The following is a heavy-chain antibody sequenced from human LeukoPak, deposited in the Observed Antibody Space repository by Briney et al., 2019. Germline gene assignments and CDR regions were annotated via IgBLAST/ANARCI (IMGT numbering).Heavy chain of an antibody. CDR3: SRGPRFDP. J-gene: IGHJ5*02. CDR2: VNPNSGDT. CDR1: GYRFNLYE. V-gene: IGHV1-8*01. Sequence: APVKVSCKTSGYRFNLYEINWVQQATGQGLEWMGWVNPNSGDTDYAQKFQGRLTMTRNTSISTAYMELSGLRLEDTAVYYCSRGPRFDPWGQGTQVTVSS.